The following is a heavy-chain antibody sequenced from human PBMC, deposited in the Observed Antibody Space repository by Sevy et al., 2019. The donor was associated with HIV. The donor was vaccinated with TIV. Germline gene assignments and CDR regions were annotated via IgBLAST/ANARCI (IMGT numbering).Heavy chain of an antibody. CDR3: AKVCEKDIVVVVAKHLNWFDP. J-gene: IGHJ5*02. CDR2: ISGSGGST. D-gene: IGHD2-15*01. Sequence: RGSLRLSCAASGFTFSSYAMSWVRQAPGKGLEWVSAISGSGGSTYYADSVKGRFTISRDNSKNTLYLQMNSLRAEDTAVYYCAKVCEKDIVVVVAKHLNWFDPWGQGTLVTVSS. V-gene: IGHV3-23*01. CDR1: GFTFSSYA.